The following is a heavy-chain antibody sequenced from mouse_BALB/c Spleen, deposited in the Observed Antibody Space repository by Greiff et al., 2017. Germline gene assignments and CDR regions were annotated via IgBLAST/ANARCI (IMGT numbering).Heavy chain of an antibody. CDR3: ARSGPYYFDY. CDR1: GYAFSSYW. D-gene: IGHD3-2*02. J-gene: IGHJ2*01. V-gene: IGHV1-80*01. Sequence: QVQLQQSGAELVRPGSSVKISCKASGYAFSSYWMNWVKQRPGQGLEWIGQIYPGDGDTNYNGKFKGKATLTADKSSSTAYMQLSSPTSEDSAVYYCARSGPYYFDYWGQGTTLTVSS. CDR2: IYPGDGDT.